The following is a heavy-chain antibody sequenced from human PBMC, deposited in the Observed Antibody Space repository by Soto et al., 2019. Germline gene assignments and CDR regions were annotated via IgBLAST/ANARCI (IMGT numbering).Heavy chain of an antibody. V-gene: IGHV6-1*01. CDR2: IYYRSKWYN. CDR1: GDSESRSRAA. Sequence: SRTCARPGDSESRSRAASYRFRQSPSRGLEWLGRIYYRSKWYNDYVVSVKSRITINPDTSKNQFSLHLNSVTPEDTAGYYCARDHNGRDVWGQATTVTV. J-gene: IGHJ6*02. CDR3: ARDHNGRDV.